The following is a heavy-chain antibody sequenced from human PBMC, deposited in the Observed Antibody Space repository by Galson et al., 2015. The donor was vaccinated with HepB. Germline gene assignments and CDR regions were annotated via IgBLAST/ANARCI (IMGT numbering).Heavy chain of an antibody. CDR1: GFTFSDYA. V-gene: IGHV3-23*01. CDR2: ITGSGSTT. D-gene: IGHD3-10*01. J-gene: IGHJ6*02. Sequence: SLRLSCAASGFTFSDYAMSWVRQAPGKGLEWVSTITGSGSTTFYADSVKGRFTISRDISKKEIYLQMNSLRGEDTALYYCAIPLLWFGELSKLGMDVWGQGITVTVSS. CDR3: AIPLLWFGELSKLGMDV.